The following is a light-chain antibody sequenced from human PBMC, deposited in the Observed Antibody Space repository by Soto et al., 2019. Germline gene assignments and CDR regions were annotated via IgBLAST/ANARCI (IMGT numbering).Light chain of an antibody. J-gene: IGLJ2*01. Sequence: QSVLTQPPSASGTPGQRVTISCSGSSSNIGTYYVDWYQQLPGTAPKLLIYDNNKRPSGIPDRFSGSKSGTSGTLDITGLQTGDEADYYCATWDGSLPGEVFGGGTKLTVL. CDR1: SSNIGTYY. V-gene: IGLV1-51*01. CDR3: ATWDGSLPGEV. CDR2: DNN.